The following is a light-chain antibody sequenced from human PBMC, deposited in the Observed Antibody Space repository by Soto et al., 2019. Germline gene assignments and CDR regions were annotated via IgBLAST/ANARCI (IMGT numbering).Light chain of an antibody. CDR3: QQYGSSPLT. J-gene: IGKJ4*01. CDR2: GAS. Sequence: EIVLTQSPDTLSLSPGERATLSCRASQSVSASYLAWYQHKPGQAPRLLMYGASHRATGIPDRFSGSGSGTDFTLTISRLEPEDFVVYFCQQYGSSPLTFGGGTKVEIK. V-gene: IGKV3-20*01. CDR1: QSVSASY.